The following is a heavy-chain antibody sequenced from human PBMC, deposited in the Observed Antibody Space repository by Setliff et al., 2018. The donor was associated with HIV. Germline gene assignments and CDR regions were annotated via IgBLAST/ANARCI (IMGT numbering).Heavy chain of an antibody. CDR2: ISWNRGTI. CDR3: ANLWEMGA. D-gene: IGHD1-26*01. V-gene: IGHV3-9*01. J-gene: IGHJ5*02. CDR1: GFTLDEYA. Sequence: GGSLRLSCVASGFTLDEYAMYWVRQRPGKGLELVSSISWNRGTIGYADSVKGRFSISRDNAKNLLYLEMSSLRAEDTALYLCANLWEMGAWGQGTLVTVSS.